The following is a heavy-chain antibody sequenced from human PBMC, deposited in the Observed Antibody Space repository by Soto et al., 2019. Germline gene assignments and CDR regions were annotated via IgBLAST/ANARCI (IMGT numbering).Heavy chain of an antibody. CDR2: IWYDGSNK. D-gene: IGHD6-13*01. J-gene: IGHJ4*02. CDR3: ARKGSRWRIDY. CDR1: GFTFSTYG. Sequence: QVQLVESGGGVVQPGRSLRLSCAASGFTFSTYGMHWVRQAPGKGLEWVAVIWYDGSNKYYADSVKGRFTISRDNSKNTLYLQLITVIAEEEAVDYCARKGSRWRIDYWGQGTLVTVSS. V-gene: IGHV3-33*01.